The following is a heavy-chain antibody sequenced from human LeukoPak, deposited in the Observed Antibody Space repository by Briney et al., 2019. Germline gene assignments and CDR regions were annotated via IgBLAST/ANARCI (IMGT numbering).Heavy chain of an antibody. V-gene: IGHV3-21*01. J-gene: IGHJ4*02. CDR2: ITTASSSYI. Sequence: PGGSLRLSCAASGFTFSSYDMNWVRQAPGKGLEWVSSITTASSSYIYYADSVTGRFTISRDDAKSSLYLQMDSVRAEDTAVYYCARDYGGPHYFDYWGQGTLVTVSS. D-gene: IGHD2-15*01. CDR1: GFTFSSYD. CDR3: ARDYGGPHYFDY.